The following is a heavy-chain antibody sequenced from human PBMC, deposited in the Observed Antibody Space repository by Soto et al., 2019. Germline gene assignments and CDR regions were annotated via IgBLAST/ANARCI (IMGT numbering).Heavy chain of an antibody. CDR2: ISGSGGST. CDR1: GFTFSSYA. CDR3: AKDHGYWYGTLDYYYMDV. D-gene: IGHD3-22*01. J-gene: IGHJ6*03. Sequence: GGSLRLSCAASGFTFSSYAMSWVRQAPGKGLEWVSAISGSGGSTYYADSVKGRFTISRDNSKNTLYLQMNSLRAEDTAVYYCAKDHGYWYGTLDYYYMDVWGKGTTVTVSS. V-gene: IGHV3-23*01.